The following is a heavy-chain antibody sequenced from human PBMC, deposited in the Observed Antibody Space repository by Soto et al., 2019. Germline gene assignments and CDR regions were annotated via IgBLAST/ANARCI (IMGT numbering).Heavy chain of an antibody. D-gene: IGHD2-15*01. V-gene: IGHV1-69*01. J-gene: IGHJ4*02. CDR3: ASYCSGGSCYEGGFDY. CDR1: GGTFSSYA. CDR2: IIPIFGTA. Sequence: QVQLVQSGAEVKKPGSSVKVSCKASGGTFSSYAISWVRQALGQGLEWMGGIIPIFGTANYAQKFQGRVTITADESTSTAYMELSSLRSEDTAVYYCASYCSGGSCYEGGFDYWGQGTLVTVSS.